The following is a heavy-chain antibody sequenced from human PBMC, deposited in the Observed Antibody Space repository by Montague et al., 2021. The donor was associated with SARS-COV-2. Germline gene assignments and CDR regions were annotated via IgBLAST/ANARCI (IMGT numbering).Heavy chain of an antibody. CDR3: ATVPSSITIFGVVQGYYFDD. V-gene: IGHV4-39*01. D-gene: IGHD3-3*01. CDR2: KYYSGST. CDR1: GASISSSSYY. Sequence: SETLSLTCTVSGASISSSSYYWGWIRQPPGQGLEWFVFKYYSGSTNYTPTLKSRVTISGDTSKNQLSLKLSSVTAAATAVYYCATVPSSITIFGVVQGYYFDDWGQGTLVTVSS. J-gene: IGHJ4*02.